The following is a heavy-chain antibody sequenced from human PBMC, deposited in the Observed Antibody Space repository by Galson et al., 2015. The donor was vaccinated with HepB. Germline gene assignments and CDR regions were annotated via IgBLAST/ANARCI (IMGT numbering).Heavy chain of an antibody. CDR2: ISSSGSTI. J-gene: IGHJ6*03. V-gene: IGHV3-11*01. D-gene: IGHD3-10*01. Sequence: SLRLSCAASGFTFSNYYMSWIRQAPGKGLEWVSYISSSGSTIYYADSVKGRFTISRDNAKNSLYLQMNSLRAEDTAVYYCARRGITMVQGVIVPDWYYYYMDVWGKGTTVTVSS. CDR3: ARRGITMVQGVIVPDWYYYYMDV. CDR1: GFTFSNYY.